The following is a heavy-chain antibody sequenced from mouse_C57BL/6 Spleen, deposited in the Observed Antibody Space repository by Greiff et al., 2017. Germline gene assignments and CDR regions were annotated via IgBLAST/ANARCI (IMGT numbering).Heavy chain of an antibody. V-gene: IGHV1-55*01. J-gene: IGHJ2*01. D-gene: IGHD1-1*01. Sequence: VKLQESGAELVKPGASVKMSCKASGYTFTSYWITWVKQRPGQGLEWIGDIYPGSGSTNYNEKFKSKATLTVDTSSSTAYMQLSSLTSEDSAVYYCASTTVVASFDYWGQGTTLTVSS. CDR1: GYTFTSYW. CDR3: ASTTVVASFDY. CDR2: IYPGSGST.